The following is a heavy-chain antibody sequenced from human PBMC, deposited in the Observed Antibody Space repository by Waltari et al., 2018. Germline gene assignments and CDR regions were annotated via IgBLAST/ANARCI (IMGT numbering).Heavy chain of an antibody. V-gene: IGHV3-48*03. J-gene: IGHJ4*02. CDR2: IDNDGYNK. Sequence: EVQLVESGGGLVQPGGSLRLSCAASGFSFTSYEMNWVRQAPGKGLEWVSYIDNDGYNKYYADSVRGRFTISRDIAKNSLYLQMNSLRVEDTALYFCATVGRSNKLGYWGQGTLVTVSS. D-gene: IGHD3-16*01. CDR1: GFSFTSYE. CDR3: ATVGRSNKLGY.